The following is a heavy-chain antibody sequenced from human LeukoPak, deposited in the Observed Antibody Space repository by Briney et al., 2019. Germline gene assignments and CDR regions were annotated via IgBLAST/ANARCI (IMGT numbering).Heavy chain of an antibody. Sequence: GGSLRLSCAASEFTFSNYDMHWVRQAAGKGLEWVSTIDTAGNTWYPDSVKGRFTISRENAKSSLNLQMNSLRAEDTAVYYCAREDSSSWSFDPWGQGTLVTVSS. V-gene: IGHV3-13*01. D-gene: IGHD6-13*01. CDR2: IDTAGNT. CDR1: EFTFSNYD. CDR3: AREDSSSWSFDP. J-gene: IGHJ5*02.